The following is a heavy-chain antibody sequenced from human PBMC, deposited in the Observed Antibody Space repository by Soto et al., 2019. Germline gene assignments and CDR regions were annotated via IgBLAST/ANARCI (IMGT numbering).Heavy chain of an antibody. CDR1: GGTFSSYA. J-gene: IGHJ6*02. V-gene: IGHV1-69*12. CDR3: AGPPREYYYYGMDV. CDR2: IIPIFGTA. Sequence: QVQLVQSGAEVKKPGSSVKVSCKASGGTFSSYAISWVRQAPGQGLEWMGGIIPIFGTADYAQKFQGRVTITADESTSTAYSEPSSLRSEDTAVYYCAGPPREYYYYGMDVWGQGATVAVSS.